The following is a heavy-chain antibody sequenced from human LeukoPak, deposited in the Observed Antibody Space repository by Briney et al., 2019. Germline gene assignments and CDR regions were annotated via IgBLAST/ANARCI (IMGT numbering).Heavy chain of an antibody. J-gene: IGHJ4*02. CDR1: GGSISSYY. CDR2: IYYNGST. Sequence: SETLSLTCTVSGGSISSYYWSWIRQPPGKGLEWIGYIYYNGSTNYNPSLKSRVTISVDTSKNQFSLKLSSVTAADTAVYYCARVDQRGYLYLFDYWGQGTLVTVSS. CDR3: ARVDQRGYLYLFDY. V-gene: IGHV4-59*08. D-gene: IGHD2-2*02.